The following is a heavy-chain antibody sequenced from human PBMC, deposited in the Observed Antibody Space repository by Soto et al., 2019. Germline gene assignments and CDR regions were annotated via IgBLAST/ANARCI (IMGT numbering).Heavy chain of an antibody. CDR3: AKVYSGSSFYHYYYMDV. D-gene: IGHD6-6*01. CDR1: GFTFSSDA. V-gene: IGHV3-23*01. CDR2: ISGSGGST. J-gene: IGHJ6*03. Sequence: EVQLLESGGGLVLPGGSLRLSCAASGFTFSSDAMSWVRQPPGKGLEWVSGISGSGGSTYYADSVNGRFTISRDNSKNTLYLQMNSLRAEDTAVYYCAKVYSGSSFYHYYYMDVWGKGTTVTVSS.